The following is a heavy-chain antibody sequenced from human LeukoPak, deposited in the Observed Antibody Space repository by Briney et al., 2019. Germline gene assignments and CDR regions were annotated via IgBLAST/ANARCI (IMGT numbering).Heavy chain of an antibody. Sequence: PGGSLRLSCAASGFTFSDYYMSWIRQAPGKGLEWVSYISSSGSTIYYADSVKGRFTISRDNAKNSLYLQMNSLRAEDTAVYYCAREAFWSGPNWFDPWGQGTLVTVSS. V-gene: IGHV3-11*04. CDR1: GFTFSDYY. CDR2: ISSSGSTI. CDR3: AREAFWSGPNWFDP. D-gene: IGHD3-3*01. J-gene: IGHJ5*02.